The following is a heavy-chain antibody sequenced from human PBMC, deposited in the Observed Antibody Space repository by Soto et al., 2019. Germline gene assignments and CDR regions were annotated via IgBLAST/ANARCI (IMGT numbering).Heavy chain of an antibody. J-gene: IGHJ6*02. CDR2: IYYSGST. CDR3: ARVAVRGDYYYYGMDV. V-gene: IGHV4-31*03. D-gene: IGHD3-10*01. Sequence: PSETLSLTCTVSGGSISSGGYYWSWIRQHPGKGLEWIGYIYYSGSTYYNPSLKSRVTISVDTSKNQFSLKLSSVTAADTAVYYCARVAVRGDYYYYGMDVWGQGTTVTVSS. CDR1: GGSISSGGYY.